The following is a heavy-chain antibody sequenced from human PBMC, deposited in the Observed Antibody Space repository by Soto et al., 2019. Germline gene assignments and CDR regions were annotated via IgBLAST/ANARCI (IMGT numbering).Heavy chain of an antibody. D-gene: IGHD4-17*01. J-gene: IGHJ6*02. V-gene: IGHV3-7*03. Sequence: EVQLVESGGGLVQPGGSLRLSCAASGFNFNTYWMYWVRQAPGKGLEWVANIDTDGSRKNYVDSVKGRFIISRDNAKNSLLLQMNSLRADDTAVYYXXRVPLDGNYANGVDVWGQGTTVTVSS. CDR2: IDTDGSRK. CDR3: XRVPLDGNYANGVDV. CDR1: GFNFNTYW.